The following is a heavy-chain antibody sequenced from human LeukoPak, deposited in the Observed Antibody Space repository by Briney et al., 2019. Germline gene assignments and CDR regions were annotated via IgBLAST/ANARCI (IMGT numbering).Heavy chain of an antibody. V-gene: IGHV1-46*01. D-gene: IGHD4-23*01. CDR1: GYTFTIYY. Sequence: ASVKVSCKASGYTFTIYYIHWVRQAPGQGLEWMGIINPSGGSTSYAQKFQGRVTMTTDTSISTAYMELSRLTSDDTAVYYCARGPPTVITHITRELLYWGQGTLVTVSS. CDR3: ARGPPTVITHITRELLY. J-gene: IGHJ4*02. CDR2: INPSGGST.